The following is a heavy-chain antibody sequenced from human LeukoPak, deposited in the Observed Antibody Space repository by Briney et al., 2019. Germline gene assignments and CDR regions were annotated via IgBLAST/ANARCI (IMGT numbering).Heavy chain of an antibody. Sequence: PGGSLRLSCAASGFTFSSYSMNWVHQAPGKGLEWVSSISSSSSYIYYADSVKGRFTISRDNAKNSLYLQMNSLRAEDTAVYYCARETDSGSYYLDYWGQGTLVTVSS. CDR1: GFTFSSYS. D-gene: IGHD1-26*01. CDR3: ARETDSGSYYLDY. CDR2: ISSSSSYI. V-gene: IGHV3-21*01. J-gene: IGHJ4*02.